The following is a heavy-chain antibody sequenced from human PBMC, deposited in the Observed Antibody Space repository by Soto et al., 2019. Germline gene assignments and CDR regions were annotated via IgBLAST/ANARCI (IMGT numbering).Heavy chain of an antibody. J-gene: IGHJ4*02. V-gene: IGHV4-59*01. CDR3: ARGRFGWYYDILTGYYREVALDY. CDR1: GGSISSYY. D-gene: IGHD3-9*01. Sequence: SETLSLTCTVSGGSISSYYWSWIRQPPGKGLEWIGYIYYSGSTNYNPSLKSRVTISVDTSKNQFSLKLSSVTAADTAVYYCARGRFGWYYDILTGYYREVALDYWGQGTLVTVSS. CDR2: IYYSGST.